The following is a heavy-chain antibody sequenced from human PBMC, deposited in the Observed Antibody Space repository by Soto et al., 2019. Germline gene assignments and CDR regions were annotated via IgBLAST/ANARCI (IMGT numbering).Heavy chain of an antibody. CDR1: GYSFTRYW. D-gene: IGHD5-12*01. Sequence: GESLKISCKGSGYSFTRYWISWVRQMPGKGLEWMGRIDPSDSYTNYSPSFQGHVTISADKSISTAYLQWSSLKASDTAMYYCARHPRGYDRYGMDVWGQGTTVTVSS. CDR3: ARHPRGYDRYGMDV. CDR2: IDPSDSYT. J-gene: IGHJ6*02. V-gene: IGHV5-10-1*01.